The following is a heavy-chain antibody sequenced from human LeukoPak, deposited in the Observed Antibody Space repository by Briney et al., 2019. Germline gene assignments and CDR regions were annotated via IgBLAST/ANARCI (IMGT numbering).Heavy chain of an antibody. J-gene: IGHJ4*02. CDR2: INHSGST. CDR3: ARVGVLGFGELLDY. V-gene: IGHV4-34*01. CDR1: GGSFSGYY. Sequence: SETLSLTCAVYGGSFSGYYWSWIRQPPGKGLEWIGEINHSGSTNYNPSLKSRVTMSVDTSKNQFSLKLSSVTAADTAVYYCARVGVLGFGELLDYWGQGTLVTVSS. D-gene: IGHD3-10*01.